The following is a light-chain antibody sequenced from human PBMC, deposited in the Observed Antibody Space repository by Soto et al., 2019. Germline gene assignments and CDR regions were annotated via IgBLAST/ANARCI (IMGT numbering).Light chain of an antibody. J-gene: IGKJ1*01. CDR3: QQYNDNWT. Sequence: DIQMTQSPSTLSASVGDRVTITCRASQSISSWVAWYQQKPGTAPKLLIYKAYTLQSGVPSRFSGSGSGTEFTLTLSSLQPDDSATYYCQQYNDNWTFGQGTKVEIK. CDR2: KAY. CDR1: QSISSW. V-gene: IGKV1-5*03.